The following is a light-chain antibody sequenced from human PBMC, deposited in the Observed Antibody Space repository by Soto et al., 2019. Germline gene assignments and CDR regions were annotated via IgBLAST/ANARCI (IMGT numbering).Light chain of an antibody. CDR3: QQYTTYSYS. CDR2: DAS. Sequence: DIQMTQSPSTLSASVGDRVTITCRASQSISSWLAWYQQKPGKAPKLLIYDASILKSGVPSRFSGTGSGTEFTLTISSLQPDDFATYYCQQYTTYSYSFXQGTKVDIK. CDR1: QSISSW. V-gene: IGKV1-5*01. J-gene: IGKJ2*03.